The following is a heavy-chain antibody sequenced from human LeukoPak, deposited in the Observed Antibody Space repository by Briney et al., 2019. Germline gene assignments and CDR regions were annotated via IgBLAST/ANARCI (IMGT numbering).Heavy chain of an antibody. J-gene: IGHJ3*02. CDR1: GFTFSTYS. V-gene: IGHV3-21*01. CDR2: ISSSSEYI. CDR3: ARIGVDAFDI. Sequence: GGSLRLSCAASGFTFSTYSMNWVRQAPGKGLEWVSFISSSSEYICYADSVKGRFIISRDNAENSLYLQMNSLRAEDTAVYYCARIGVDAFDIWGQGTMVTVSS.